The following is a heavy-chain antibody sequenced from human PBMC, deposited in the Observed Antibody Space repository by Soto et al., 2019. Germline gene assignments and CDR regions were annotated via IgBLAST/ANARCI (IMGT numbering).Heavy chain of an antibody. CDR2: IWYDGGNK. CDR1: GFTFSSYA. D-gene: IGHD6-13*01. J-gene: IGHJ6*02. Sequence: GGSLRLSCAASGFTFSSYAMHWVRQAPGKGLEWVAVIWYDGGNKYYAESVKGRFTISRDNSKNTLYLQMNSLRAEDTALYYCARGQSSSWYYYGMDVWGQGTTVTVSS. CDR3: ARGQSSSWYYYGMDV. V-gene: IGHV3-33*01.